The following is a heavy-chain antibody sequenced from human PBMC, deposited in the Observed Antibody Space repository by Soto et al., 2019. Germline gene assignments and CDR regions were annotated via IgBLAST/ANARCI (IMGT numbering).Heavy chain of an antibody. CDR3: ARDPGVYDWDL. CDR2: ISYDGDSE. CDR1: GFTFTTYP. J-gene: IGHJ4*02. D-gene: IGHD5-12*01. V-gene: IGHV3-30-3*01. Sequence: QEQLVESGGGVVQPGRSLRLSCTASGFTFTTYPMHWVRQAPGKGLEWVAVISYDGDSEYYADSVKGRFTISRDNSKNTLFLQMNSLRPEDTAVYYCARDPGVYDWDLWGQGTLVTVSS.